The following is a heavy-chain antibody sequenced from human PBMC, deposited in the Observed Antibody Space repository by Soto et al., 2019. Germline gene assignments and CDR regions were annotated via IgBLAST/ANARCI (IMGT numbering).Heavy chain of an antibody. CDR1: GGSISSSSYY. CDR2: IYYSGNT. D-gene: IGHD2-2*01. Sequence: ETLSLTCTVSGGSISSSSYYWGWIRQPPGKGLEWIGSIYYSGNTYYNPSLKSRVTISVDTSKNQFSLKLSSVTAADTAVYYCARNVVVPAPAAFDIWGQGTMVTVSS. J-gene: IGHJ3*02. CDR3: ARNVVVPAPAAFDI. V-gene: IGHV4-39*01.